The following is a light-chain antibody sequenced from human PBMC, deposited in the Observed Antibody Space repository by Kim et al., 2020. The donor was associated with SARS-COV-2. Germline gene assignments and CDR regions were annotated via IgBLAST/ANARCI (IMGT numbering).Light chain of an antibody. CDR1: QTINSGY. J-gene: IGKJ1*01. Sequence: PGQRATLSCRASQTINSGYLAWYQQKPGQTPRLLIYGASNRATGIPDRFGGSGSGTDFTLTISRLEPEDFAMYYCQQYGSSPRTFGQGTKVDIK. V-gene: IGKV3-20*01. CDR3: QQYGSSPRT. CDR2: GAS.